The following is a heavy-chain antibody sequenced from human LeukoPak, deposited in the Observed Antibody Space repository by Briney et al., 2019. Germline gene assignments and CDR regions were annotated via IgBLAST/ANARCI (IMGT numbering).Heavy chain of an antibody. CDR3: ASLNYYGSSVDY. J-gene: IGHJ4*02. Sequence: EPSETLSLTCTVSGYSISSGYYWGWIRQPPGKGLEWIGSIYHSGSTYYNPSLKSRVTISVDTSKNQFSLKLSSVTAADTAVYYCASLNYYGSSVDYWGQGTLVTVSS. V-gene: IGHV4-38-2*02. CDR2: IYHSGST. D-gene: IGHD3-22*01. CDR1: GYSISSGYY.